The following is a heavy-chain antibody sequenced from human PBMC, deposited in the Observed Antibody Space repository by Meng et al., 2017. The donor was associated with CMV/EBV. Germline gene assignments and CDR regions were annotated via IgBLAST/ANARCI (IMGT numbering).Heavy chain of an antibody. D-gene: IGHD3-3*01. CDR2: IYPGDSDT. CDR1: GYSFTSYW. CDR3: ARDDLGDYDFWSGYYGVRFDY. V-gene: IGHV5-51*01. J-gene: IGHJ4*02. Sequence: GESLKISCKGSGYSFTSYWIGWVRQMPGKGLEWMGIIYPGDSDTRYSPSFQGQVTISADKSISTAYLQWSSLKASDTAMYYCARDDLGDYDFWSGYYGVRFDYWGQGTLVTVSS.